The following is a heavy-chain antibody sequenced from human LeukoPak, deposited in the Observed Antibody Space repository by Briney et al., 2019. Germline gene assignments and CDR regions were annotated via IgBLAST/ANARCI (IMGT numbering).Heavy chain of an antibody. V-gene: IGHV4-59*01. J-gene: IGHJ4*02. CDR2: IFYSGST. Sequence: SETLSLTCSVSGGSLSSYYWNWIRQPPGKGLEWIGFIFYSGSTNYNPSLKSRVTISVDTSKNQFSLRLSSVTAADTAVYYCARVDCISTSCPADYWGQGTLVTVSS. D-gene: IGHD2-2*01. CDR3: ARVDCISTSCPADY. CDR1: GGSLSSYY.